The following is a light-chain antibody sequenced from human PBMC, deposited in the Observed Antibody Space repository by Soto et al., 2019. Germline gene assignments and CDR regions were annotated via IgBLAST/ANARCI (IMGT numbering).Light chain of an antibody. CDR2: SNN. J-gene: IGLJ3*02. CDR3: AAWDDSLNGPL. Sequence: QPVLTQPPSASGTPGQRVTISCSGSTSNIGSNRVNWYQQLPGTAPKLLIYSNNQRLSGVPDRFSGSKSGTSASLAISGLQSEDEADYYCAAWDDSLNGPLFGGGTKLTVL. V-gene: IGLV1-44*01. CDR1: TSNIGSNR.